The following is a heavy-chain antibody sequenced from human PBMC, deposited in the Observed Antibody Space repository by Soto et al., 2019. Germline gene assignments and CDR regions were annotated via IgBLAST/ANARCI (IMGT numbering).Heavy chain of an antibody. CDR1: GFTFNDYY. J-gene: IGHJ4*02. CDR3: ARRLQWQLRPLDS. Sequence: PRLSCEGSGFTFNDYYMTWIRQAPGKGLEWVAYINTLSTAIYYADSVKGRFTISRDNAKNSLYLQMNGLRAEDTATYYCARRLQWQLRPLDSWGRGTLVTVSS. CDR2: INTLSTAI. V-gene: IGHV3-11*01. D-gene: IGHD6-19*01.